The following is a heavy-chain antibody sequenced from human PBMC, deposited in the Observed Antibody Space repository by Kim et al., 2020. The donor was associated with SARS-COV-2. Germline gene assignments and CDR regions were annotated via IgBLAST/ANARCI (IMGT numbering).Heavy chain of an antibody. J-gene: IGHJ4*02. CDR2: IMQDGSEK. Sequence: GGSLRLSCVASGFSFTSYWMSWVRQPPGKGLEWVANIMQDGSEKYYVDSVKGRFSISRDNAKNSLYLQMNSLRDEDTAVYYCAIGPREEGYNGWGQGSLVTVSS. D-gene: IGHD5-12*01. CDR3: AIGPREEGYNG. CDR1: GFSFTSYW. V-gene: IGHV3-7*01.